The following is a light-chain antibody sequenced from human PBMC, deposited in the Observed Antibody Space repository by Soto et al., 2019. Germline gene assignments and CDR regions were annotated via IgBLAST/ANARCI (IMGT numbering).Light chain of an antibody. V-gene: IGKV1-5*03. CDR1: QSVSSW. J-gene: IGKJ3*01. CDR3: QQYNSYSAFT. CDR2: KAS. Sequence: DIQMTQSPSTLSASVGDTAIITCRASQSVSSWLAWFQQKPGEAPKLLIYKASSLASGVPSRFSGSGSGTEFTLTISSLQPDDFATYDGQQYNSYSAFTFGPGTKVDIK.